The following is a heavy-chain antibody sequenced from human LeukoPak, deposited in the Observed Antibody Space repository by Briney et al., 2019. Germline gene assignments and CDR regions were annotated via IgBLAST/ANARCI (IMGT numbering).Heavy chain of an antibody. D-gene: IGHD2-15*01. CDR1: GFTFSSYA. CDR3: AKNGDRGAYCTGGTYYPYFYYYMDV. CDR2: ISGSGGST. V-gene: IGHV3-23*01. Sequence: PGGSLRLSCAASGFTFSSYAMSWVRQAPGKGLEWVSAISGSGGSTYYADSVKGRFTISRDNSKNTLYLQMNSLRAEDTAIYYCAKNGDRGAYCTGGTYYPYFYYYMDVWGKGTTVTI. J-gene: IGHJ6*03.